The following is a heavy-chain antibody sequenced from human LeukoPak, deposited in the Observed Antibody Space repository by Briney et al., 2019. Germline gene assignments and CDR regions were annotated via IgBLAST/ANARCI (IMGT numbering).Heavy chain of an antibody. V-gene: IGHV4-34*01. D-gene: IGHD6-13*01. J-gene: IGHJ5*02. CDR1: GASFSGFY. CDR2: INHSGST. Sequence: ASETLSLTCAVYGASFSGFYWSWIRQPPGKGLEWIGEINHSGSTNYSPSLKSRVTISVDTSKNQFSLKLSSVTAADTAVYYCARAGRSRRFDPWGQGTLVTVSS. CDR3: ARAGRSRRFDP.